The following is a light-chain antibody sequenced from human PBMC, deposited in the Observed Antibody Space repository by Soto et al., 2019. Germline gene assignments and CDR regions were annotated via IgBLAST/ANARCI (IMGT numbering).Light chain of an antibody. CDR1: QSVSSN. J-gene: IGKJ1*01. CDR2: GGS. V-gene: IGKV3-20*01. Sequence: EIVLTQSPATLSVSPGERATVSCRASQSVSSNLAWYQQKPGQAPRLLIYGGSNRATGIPDRFRGSGSGTDFTLTISRLEPEDFAVYYCQQYFTSRTFGRGTKVDIK. CDR3: QQYFTSRT.